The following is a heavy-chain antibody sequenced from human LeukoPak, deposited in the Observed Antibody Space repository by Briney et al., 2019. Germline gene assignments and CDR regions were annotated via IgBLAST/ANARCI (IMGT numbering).Heavy chain of an antibody. D-gene: IGHD3-10*01. CDR3: ARVPRSFGELYLDY. V-gene: IGHV4-59*01. CDR2: IYYSGST. J-gene: IGHJ4*02. Sequence: SETLSLTCTVSGGSISSYYWSWIRQPPGKGLEWIGYIYYSGSTNYNPSLKSRVTISVDTSKNQFSLKLSSVTAADTAVYYCARVPRSFGELYLDYWGQGTLVTVSS. CDR1: GGSISSYY.